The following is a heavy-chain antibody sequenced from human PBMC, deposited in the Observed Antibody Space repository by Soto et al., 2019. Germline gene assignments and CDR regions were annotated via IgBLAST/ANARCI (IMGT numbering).Heavy chain of an antibody. Sequence: EVQLVESGGGLVQPGGSLRLSCAASGFTFSSYSMNWVRQAPGKGLEWVSYISSSSSTIYYADSVKGRFTISRDNAKNSLYLQMNSLRDEDTAVYYCASTTIFGVVIYDAFDIWGQGTMVTVSS. CDR1: GFTFSSYS. J-gene: IGHJ3*02. V-gene: IGHV3-48*02. CDR2: ISSSSSTI. D-gene: IGHD3-3*01. CDR3: ASTTIFGVVIYDAFDI.